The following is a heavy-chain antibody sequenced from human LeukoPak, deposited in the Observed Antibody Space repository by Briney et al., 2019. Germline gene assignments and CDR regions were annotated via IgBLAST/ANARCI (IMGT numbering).Heavy chain of an antibody. CDR1: GFTFSTYG. CDR3: AKGSAYGSGSYVDY. D-gene: IGHD3-10*01. V-gene: IGHV3-23*01. J-gene: IGHJ4*02. CDR2: ISGSGATT. Sequence: PGGSLRLFCAASGFTFSTYGMTWVRQAPGKGLEWVSVISGSGATTYYADSVKGRFTISRDNSKNTLYLQMNSLRAEDTAIYYCAKGSAYGSGSYVDYWGQGTLVTVSS.